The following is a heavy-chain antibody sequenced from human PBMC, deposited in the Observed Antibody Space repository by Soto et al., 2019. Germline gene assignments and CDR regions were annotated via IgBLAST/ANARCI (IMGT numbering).Heavy chain of an antibody. Sequence: EVQLVESGGGLVQPGGSLRLSCAASGFTFNTFTMHWVRQAPGKGLEYVSAISSNGFITYYADSVKGRFTVSRDNSKNTLFLLLDSLRAEDMAVYYCARYRLRSLGGYFDYWGQGSLVTVSS. D-gene: IGHD4-17*01. J-gene: IGHJ4*01. CDR1: GFTFNTFT. CDR3: ARYRLRSLGGYFDY. V-gene: IGHV3-64*07. CDR2: ISSNGFIT.